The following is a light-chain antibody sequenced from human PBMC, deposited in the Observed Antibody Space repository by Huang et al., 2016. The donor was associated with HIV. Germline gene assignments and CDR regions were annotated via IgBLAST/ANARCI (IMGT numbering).Light chain of an antibody. CDR2: AAS. V-gene: IGKV1-39*01. CDR3: QQSYSTPLT. Sequence: DIQMTQSPSSLSASVGDRVTITCRASQSISSYLNWYQQKPGKAPKLLIYAASSLQMGVPSRFSGSGSGTDFTLTISSLQPEDFATYYCQQSYSTPLTFGGGTKVEIK. CDR1: QSISSY. J-gene: IGKJ4*01.